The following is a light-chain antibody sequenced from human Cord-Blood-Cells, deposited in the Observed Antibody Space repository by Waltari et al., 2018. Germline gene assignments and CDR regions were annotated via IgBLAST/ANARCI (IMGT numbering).Light chain of an antibody. CDR3: QQYYSTPFT. J-gene: IGKJ3*01. V-gene: IGKV4-1*01. CDR1: QSVLYSSNNKNY. Sequence: DIVMTLSPDSLAVSLGERATIHCKSSQSVLYSSNNKNYLAWYQQKPGQPPKLLIYWASTRESGVPDRFSGSGSGTDFTLTISSLQAEDVAVYYCQQYYSTPFTFGPGTKVDIK. CDR2: WAS.